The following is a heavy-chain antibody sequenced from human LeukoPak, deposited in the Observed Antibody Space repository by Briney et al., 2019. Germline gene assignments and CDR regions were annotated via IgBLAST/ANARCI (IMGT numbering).Heavy chain of an antibody. CDR2: ISYDGSNK. Sequence: PGGSLRLSCAASGFTFSSYAMHWVRQAPGKGLEWVAVISYDGSNKYYADSVKGRFTISRDNSKNTLYLQMNSLTAEDTAVYYCAKRVGRVSGWSTPDYFDYWGQGTLVTVSS. D-gene: IGHD6-19*01. J-gene: IGHJ4*02. CDR1: GFTFSSYA. V-gene: IGHV3-30*04. CDR3: AKRVGRVSGWSTPDYFDY.